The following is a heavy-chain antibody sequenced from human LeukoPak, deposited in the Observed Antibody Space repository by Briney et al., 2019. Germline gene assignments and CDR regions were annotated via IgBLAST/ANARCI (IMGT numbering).Heavy chain of an antibody. CDR3: ARDPVHYYESSGYWRY. J-gene: IGHJ4*02. CDR1: GYPFTSYG. V-gene: IGHV1-18*01. Sequence: GASVKVSCKASGYPFTSYGISWERQAPGQRLEWMGWISAYDGNTNYAQKFQGRVTMTTDKFASTAYMELRSLRSDDTAVYYCARDPVHYYESSGYWRYWGQGSLVTVSS. CDR2: ISAYDGNT. D-gene: IGHD3-22*01.